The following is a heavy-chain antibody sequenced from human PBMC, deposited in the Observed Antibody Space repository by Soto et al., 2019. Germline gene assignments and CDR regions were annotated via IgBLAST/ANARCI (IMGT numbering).Heavy chain of an antibody. CDR3: ARGITMVRVVILTPYFDY. CDR2: IYNSGST. D-gene: IGHD3-10*01. Sequence: QVQLQESGPGLVKPSQTLSLTCTVSGGSINSGGYYWSWIRQHPGKGLEWIGYIYNSGSTYYNPSLKTRVTISVDTSKNQFSLKLSSVTAADTAVYCCARGITMVRVVILTPYFDYWGQGTLVTVSS. V-gene: IGHV4-31*03. J-gene: IGHJ4*02. CDR1: GGSINSGGYY.